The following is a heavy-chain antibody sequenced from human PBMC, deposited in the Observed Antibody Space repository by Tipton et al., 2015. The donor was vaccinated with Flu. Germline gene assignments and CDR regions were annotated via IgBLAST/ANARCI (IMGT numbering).Heavy chain of an antibody. J-gene: IGHJ4*02. Sequence: QLVQSGAEVKKPGSSVKASCKASGGTFSSYAISWVRQAPGQGLEWMGWISAYNGNTNYAQKLQGRVTMTTDTSTSTAYMELRSLRSDDTAVYYCARSKENFGVVIAFDYWGQGTLVTVSS. V-gene: IGHV1-18*01. CDR2: ISAYNGNT. CDR3: ARSKENFGVVIAFDY. CDR1: GGTFSSYA. D-gene: IGHD3-3*01.